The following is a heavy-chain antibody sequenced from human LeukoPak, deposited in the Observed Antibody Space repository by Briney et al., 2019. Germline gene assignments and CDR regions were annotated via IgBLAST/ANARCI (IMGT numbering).Heavy chain of an antibody. D-gene: IGHD3-10*01. J-gene: IGHJ4*02. V-gene: IGHV4-39*01. CDR2: IYYSGST. Sequence: SGTLSLTCTVSGGSISSSSYYWGWIRQPPGKGLEWIGSIYYSGSTYYNPSLKSRVTISVDTSKNQFSLKLSSVTAADTAVYYCATRGAGFDYWGQGTLVTVSS. CDR3: ATRGAGFDY. CDR1: GGSISSSSYY.